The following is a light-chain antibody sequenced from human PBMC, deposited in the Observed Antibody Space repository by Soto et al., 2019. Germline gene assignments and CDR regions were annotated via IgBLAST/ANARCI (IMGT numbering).Light chain of an antibody. CDR3: QQYNSYRT. CDR1: QSISTW. J-gene: IGKJ1*01. Sequence: DIQMTQSPSTLSASVGDSVTITCRASQSISTWLAWYQQKPGKAPKLLIYKASSLKTGVPSRFSGSGSGTEFTLTISSLQPDDFATYYCQQYNSYRTFGPGTKVDIK. V-gene: IGKV1-5*03. CDR2: KAS.